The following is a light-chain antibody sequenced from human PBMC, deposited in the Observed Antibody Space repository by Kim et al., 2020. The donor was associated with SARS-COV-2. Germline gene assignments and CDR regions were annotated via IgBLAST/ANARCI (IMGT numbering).Light chain of an antibody. CDR1: SLRSYF. Sequence: SSELTQDPVVSVALGQTVRITCQGDSLRSYFASWYQQKPGQAPVLVIYGKNNRPSGIPDRFSGSSSGNTASLTITGAQAEDEADYYCNSRDSSGNHPFGG. CDR2: GKN. CDR3: NSRDSSGNHP. J-gene: IGLJ2*01. V-gene: IGLV3-19*01.